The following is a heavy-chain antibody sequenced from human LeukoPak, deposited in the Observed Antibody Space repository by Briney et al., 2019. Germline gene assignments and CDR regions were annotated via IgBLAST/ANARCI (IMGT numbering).Heavy chain of an antibody. J-gene: IGHJ4*02. CDR3: AKGTGVPSGIFY. V-gene: IGHV3-23*01. CDR1: GFTFTSFA. Sequence: GGSLRLSCEASGFTFTSFAMNWVRQAPGKGLEWVSAISGSGAGTYYGDSVKGRFTISRDNSKNTLYLQMSSLRGEDTAIYYCAKGTGVPSGIFYWGQGTLVTVSS. D-gene: IGHD2-2*01. CDR2: ISGSGAGT.